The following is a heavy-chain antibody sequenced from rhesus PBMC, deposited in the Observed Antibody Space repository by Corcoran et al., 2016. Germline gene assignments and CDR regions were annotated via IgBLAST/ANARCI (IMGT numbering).Heavy chain of an antibody. Sequence: EVQLVESGGGLVQPGGSLRLSCAASGFTFSDYYMSWVRQAPGKGLAWVSSISSASSYIYYADSVKGRFTISRDNAKNSLSLQMNSLKTEDTAVYYCTRDRYCSSTYCSDYYGLDSWGQGVVVTVSS. CDR1: GFTFSDYY. CDR2: ISSASSYI. J-gene: IGHJ6*01. CDR3: TRDRYCSSTYCSDYYGLDS. V-gene: IGHV3S16*01. D-gene: IGHD2-15*01.